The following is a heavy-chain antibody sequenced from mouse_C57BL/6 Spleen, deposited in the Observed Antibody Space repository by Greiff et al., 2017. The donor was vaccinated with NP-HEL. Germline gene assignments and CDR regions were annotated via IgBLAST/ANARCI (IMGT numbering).Heavy chain of an antibody. CDR3: AREDYSWFAY. Sequence: VQLKESGPGLVKPSQSLSLTCSVTGYSITSGYYWNWIRQFPGNKREWMGYISYDGSNNYNPSLKNRISITRDTSKNQVFLKLNSVTTEDTATYYCAREDYSWFAYWGQGTLVTVSA. CDR1: GYSITSGYY. J-gene: IGHJ3*01. D-gene: IGHD1-1*01. CDR2: ISYDGSN. V-gene: IGHV3-6*01.